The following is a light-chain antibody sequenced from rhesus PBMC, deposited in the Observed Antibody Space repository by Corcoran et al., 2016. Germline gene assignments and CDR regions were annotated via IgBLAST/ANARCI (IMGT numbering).Light chain of an antibody. J-gene: IGKJ1*01. Sequence: DIQMTQSPSSLSASVGDKVTITCHSIQGLGSWLVWYQQKPGKAPKPLVCAASRLLTGVPSRFSGSGAGTEYTLTISSLQPEDFATEYCQQDDDLPWTFGQGTKVE. CDR3: QQDDDLPWT. V-gene: IGKV1-19*01. CDR2: AAS. CDR1: QGLGSW.